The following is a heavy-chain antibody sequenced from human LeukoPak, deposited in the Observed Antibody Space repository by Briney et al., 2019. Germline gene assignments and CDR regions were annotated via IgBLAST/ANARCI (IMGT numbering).Heavy chain of an antibody. V-gene: IGHV7-4-1*02. CDR1: GYTFTSYA. J-gene: IGHJ6*02. Sequence: ASVKVSCQASGYTFTSYAMNWVRQAPGQGREWMGWINTKTGNPTYAQGFTGRFVFSLDTSVSTTYLQISSLKAEDTAVYYCARDGAYYYGSGDYWPPMDVWGQGTTVTVSS. CDR2: INTKTGNP. CDR3: ARDGAYYYGSGDYWPPMDV. D-gene: IGHD3-22*01.